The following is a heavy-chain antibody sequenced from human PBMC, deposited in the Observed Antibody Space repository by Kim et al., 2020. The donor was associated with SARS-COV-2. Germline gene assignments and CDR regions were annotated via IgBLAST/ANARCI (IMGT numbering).Heavy chain of an antibody. D-gene: IGHD6-19*01. CDR2: IIPIFGTA. V-gene: IGHV1-69*13. Sequence: SVKVSCKASGGTFSSYAISWVRQAPGQGLEWMGGIIPIFGTANYAQKFQGRVTITADESTSTAYMELSSLRSEDTAVYYCARSPPIAVAGRGWFDPWGQGTLVTVSS. CDR3: ARSPPIAVAGRGWFDP. CDR1: GGTFSSYA. J-gene: IGHJ5*02.